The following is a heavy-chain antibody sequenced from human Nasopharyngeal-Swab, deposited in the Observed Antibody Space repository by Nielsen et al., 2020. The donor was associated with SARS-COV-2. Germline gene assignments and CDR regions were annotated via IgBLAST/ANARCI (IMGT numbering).Heavy chain of an antibody. D-gene: IGHD5-18*01. J-gene: IGHJ6*02. CDR1: GYTFTSYD. V-gene: IGHV1-18*01. CDR3: ARAGYSYGSTHYYYYGMDV. CDR2: ISAYNGNT. Sequence: ASVKVSCKASGYTFTSYDINWVRQAPGQGLDWMGWISAYNGNTNYAQKLQGRVTMTTDTSTSTAYMELRSLRSDDTAVYYCARAGYSYGSTHYYYYGMDVWGQGTTVTVSS.